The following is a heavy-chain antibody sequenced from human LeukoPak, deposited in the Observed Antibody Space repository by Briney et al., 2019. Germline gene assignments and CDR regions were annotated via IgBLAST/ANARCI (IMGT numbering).Heavy chain of an antibody. D-gene: IGHD4/OR15-4a*01. Sequence: SETLSLTCTVSGGSISSYYWSWIRQPPGKGLEWIGYIYYSGSTNYNPSLKSRVTISVDTSKNQFSLKLGSVTAADTAVYYCARGKDYFFDYWGQGTLVTVSS. CDR3: ARGKDYFFDY. J-gene: IGHJ4*02. CDR2: IYYSGST. CDR1: GGSISSYY. V-gene: IGHV4-59*01.